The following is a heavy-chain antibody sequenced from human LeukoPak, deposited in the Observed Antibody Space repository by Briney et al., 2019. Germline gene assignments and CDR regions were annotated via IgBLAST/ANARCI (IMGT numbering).Heavy chain of an antibody. CDR1: GFTFSDYY. V-gene: IGHV3-11*04. J-gene: IGHJ4*02. CDR3: ARALYGGFVLAEMGFDY. CDR2: ISSSGSTI. D-gene: IGHD5-12*01. Sequence: PGGSLRLSCAASGFTFSDYYMSWIRQAPGKGLEWVSYISSSGSTIYYADSVKGRFTISRDNAKNSLYLQMNSLRAEDTAVYYCARALYGGFVLAEMGFDYWGQGTLVTVSS.